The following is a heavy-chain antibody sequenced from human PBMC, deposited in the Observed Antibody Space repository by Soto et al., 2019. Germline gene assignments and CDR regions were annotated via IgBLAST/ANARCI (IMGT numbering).Heavy chain of an antibody. CDR1: GYSLTSYW. CDR2: IYPGDSDT. J-gene: IGHJ6*02. Sequence: GESLKISCMGSGYSLTSYWIGWVRQMPGKGLEWMGIIYPGDSDTRYSPSFQGQVTISADKSISTAYLQWSSLKASDTAMYYCARTSAAGKYYYGMDVWGQGTTVTV. CDR3: ARTSAAGKYYYGMDV. V-gene: IGHV5-51*01. D-gene: IGHD6-13*01.